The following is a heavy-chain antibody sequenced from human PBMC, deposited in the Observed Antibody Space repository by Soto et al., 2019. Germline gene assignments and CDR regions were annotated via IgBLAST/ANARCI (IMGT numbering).Heavy chain of an antibody. CDR3: AKDRPPYSSSWYYSDY. Sequence: HPGGSLRLSCAASGFTFSSYGMHWVRQAPGKGLEWVAVISYDGSNKYYADSVKGRFTISRDNSKNTLYLQMNSLRAEDTAVYYCAKDRPPYSSSWYYSDYWGQGTLVTVSS. CDR1: GFTFSSYG. J-gene: IGHJ4*02. V-gene: IGHV3-30*18. CDR2: ISYDGSNK. D-gene: IGHD6-13*01.